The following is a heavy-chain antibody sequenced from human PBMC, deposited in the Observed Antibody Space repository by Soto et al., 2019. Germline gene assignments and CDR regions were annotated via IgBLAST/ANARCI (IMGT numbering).Heavy chain of an antibody. CDR2: ISYDGSNK. Sequence: PGGSLRLSCAASGFTFSSYAMHWARQAPGKGLEWVAVISYDGSNKYYADSVKGRFTISRDNSKNTLYLQMNSLRAEDTAVYYCAREGPNYYDSSGPLGYSGQGTLVTVSS. V-gene: IGHV3-30-3*01. J-gene: IGHJ4*02. CDR1: GFTFSSYA. CDR3: AREGPNYYDSSGPLGY. D-gene: IGHD3-22*01.